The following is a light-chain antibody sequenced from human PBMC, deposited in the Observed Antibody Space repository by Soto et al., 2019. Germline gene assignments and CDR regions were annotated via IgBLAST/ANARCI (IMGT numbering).Light chain of an antibody. V-gene: IGKV2-28*01. J-gene: IGKJ3*01. CDR2: LGS. CDR1: QSLLHSNGYNY. Sequence: DIVMTQSPLSLPVTPGEPASISCRSSQSLLHSNGYNYLDWYLQKPGQSPQLLIYLGSNRASGVTDRFSGSGSGTDFTLKISRVEAEEVGVYYCMQALQTPRTFGPGTKVDIK. CDR3: MQALQTPRT.